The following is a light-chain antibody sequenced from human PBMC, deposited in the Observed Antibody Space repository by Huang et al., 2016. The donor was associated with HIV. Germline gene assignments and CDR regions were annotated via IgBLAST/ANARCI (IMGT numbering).Light chain of an antibody. V-gene: IGKV3-11*01. J-gene: IGKJ3*01. CDR3: QQRSNWPPIFT. CDR2: DAS. CDR1: QSVSSY. Sequence: EIVLTQSPATLSLSPGERATLSCRASQSVSSYLAWYQQKPGQAPRLLIYDASNRATGIPARFRGSGSGTDCTLTISSLEPEDFAVYYCQQRSNWPPIFTFGPGTKVDIK.